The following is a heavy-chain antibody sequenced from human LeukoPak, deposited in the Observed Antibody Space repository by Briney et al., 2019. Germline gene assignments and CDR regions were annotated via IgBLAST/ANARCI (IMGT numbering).Heavy chain of an antibody. CDR3: AKWGNPTDVVVVWGDY. D-gene: IGHD2-2*01. J-gene: IGHJ4*02. Sequence: GGSLRLSCAASGFTFSSYAMSWVRQAPGKGLEWVSAISGSGGSTYYAYSVKGRFTISRDNSKNTLSLQMNSLRAEDTAVSSCAKWGNPTDVVVVWGDYWGQGTLVTVSS. CDR1: GFTFSSYA. CDR2: ISGSGGST. V-gene: IGHV3-23*01.